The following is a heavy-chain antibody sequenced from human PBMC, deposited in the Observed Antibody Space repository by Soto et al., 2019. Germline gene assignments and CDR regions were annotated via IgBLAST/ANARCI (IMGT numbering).Heavy chain of an antibody. CDR1: GGSISSSSYY. CDR3: ARRGSYYVWDFDY. V-gene: IGHV4-39*01. J-gene: IGHJ4*02. CDR2: IYYSGST. Sequence: SETRSLTCTVSGGSISSSSYYWGWIRQPPGKGLEWIGSIYYSGSTYYNPSLKSRVTISVDTSKNQFSLKLSSVTAADTAVYYCARRGSYYVWDFDYWGQGTLVTVSS. D-gene: IGHD1-26*01.